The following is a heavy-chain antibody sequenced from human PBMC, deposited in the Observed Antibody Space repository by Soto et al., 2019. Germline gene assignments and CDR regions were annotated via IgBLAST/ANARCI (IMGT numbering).Heavy chain of an antibody. CDR1: GFTFSNYA. V-gene: IGHV3-23*01. Sequence: EVQLLESGGGLVQPGGSLRLSCVASGFTFSNYAMSWVRQAPGKGLEWVSGISGSGGTTYYADSVKGRFTVSRDNSKDTLNLQMNSLRAEDTVVYYCAKTPRQWLVYVDYWGQGTLVTVSS. CDR2: ISGSGGTT. CDR3: AKTPRQWLVYVDY. D-gene: IGHD6-19*01. J-gene: IGHJ4*02.